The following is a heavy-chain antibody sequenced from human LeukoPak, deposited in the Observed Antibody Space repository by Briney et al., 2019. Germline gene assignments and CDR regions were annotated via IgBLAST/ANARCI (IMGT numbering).Heavy chain of an antibody. CDR1: GGSISSYY. CDR2: IYYSGST. Sequence: SETLSLTCTVSGGSISSYYWSWIRQPPGKGLEWIGYIYYSGSTNYNPSLKSRVTISVDTSKNQFSLKLSSVTAADTAVYYCARHLNDFWSGIDYWGQGTLVTVSS. D-gene: IGHD3-3*01. CDR3: ARHLNDFWSGIDY. J-gene: IGHJ4*02. V-gene: IGHV4-59*08.